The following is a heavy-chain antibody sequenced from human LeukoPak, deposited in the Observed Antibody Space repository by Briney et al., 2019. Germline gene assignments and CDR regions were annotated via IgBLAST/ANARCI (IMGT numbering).Heavy chain of an antibody. Sequence: ASVKVSCKASGYTFTSYYMHWVRQAPGQGLEWMGIINPSGGSTSYAQKFQGRVTMTRDTSTSTVYMELSSLRSEDTAVYYCASSGGNQPSPTYYYYYYMDVWGKGTTVTVSS. CDR1: GYTFTSYY. CDR2: INPSGGST. J-gene: IGHJ6*03. V-gene: IGHV1-46*01. CDR3: ASSGGNQPSPTYYYYYYMDV. D-gene: IGHD1-14*01.